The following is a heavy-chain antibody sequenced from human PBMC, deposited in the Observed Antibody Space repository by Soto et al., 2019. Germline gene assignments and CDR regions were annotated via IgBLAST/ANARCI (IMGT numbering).Heavy chain of an antibody. CDR2: ISSSSGTI. CDR3: ARGYHYYDSSGYDKWDAFDI. CDR1: GFTFSSHS. J-gene: IGHJ3*02. V-gene: IGHV3-48*04. D-gene: IGHD3-22*01. Sequence: GGSLRLSCEASGFTFSSHSMNWVRQAPGKGLEWVSYISSSSGTIYYADSVKGRFTISRDNAKNSLYLQMNSLRAEDTAVYYCARGYHYYDSSGYDKWDAFDIWGQGTLVTVSS.